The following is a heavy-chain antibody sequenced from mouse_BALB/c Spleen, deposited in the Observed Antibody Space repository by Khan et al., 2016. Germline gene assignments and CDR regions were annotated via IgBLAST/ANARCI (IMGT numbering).Heavy chain of an antibody. CDR1: GFSLTSYG. Sequence: VQLQESGPGLVAPSQSLSITCTVSGFSLTSYGVHWVRQPPEKGLEWLGVIWAGGSTNYNSALMSRLSISKDNAKSQVFLKMNSLQTEDTAMYDCARLEDIWGQGTTLTVSS. D-gene: IGHD1-3*01. CDR3: ARLEDI. V-gene: IGHV2-9*02. CDR2: IWAGGST. J-gene: IGHJ2*01.